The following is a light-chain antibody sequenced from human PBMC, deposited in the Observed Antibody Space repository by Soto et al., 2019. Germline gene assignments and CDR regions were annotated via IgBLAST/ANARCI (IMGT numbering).Light chain of an antibody. CDR1: QSVSNNY. CDR2: GVS. J-gene: IGKJ3*01. V-gene: IGKV3-20*01. CDR3: QQYDRSPFT. Sequence: EIVLTQSPGTLSLSPGERATLSCRASQSVSNNYLAWFQQKPGQAPRVLIYGVSSRATGIPDRFSGSGSGTDFTVTISRLETEDFAVYYCQQYDRSPFTFGHGTKVDIK.